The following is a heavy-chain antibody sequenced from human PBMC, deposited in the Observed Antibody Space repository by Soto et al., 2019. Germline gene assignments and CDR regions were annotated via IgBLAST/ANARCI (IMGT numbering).Heavy chain of an antibody. Sequence: QVQLVQSGAEVKKPGASVKVSCKASGYTFTGYYMYWVRQAPGQGLEWMGWINPNSGGTNYAQKFQGWVTMTRDTSISTAYMELSRLRSDDTAVYYCARSETYYDYVWGSYRSPYFDYWGQGTLVTVSS. D-gene: IGHD3-16*02. CDR1: GYTFTGYY. J-gene: IGHJ4*02. CDR2: INPNSGGT. V-gene: IGHV1-2*04. CDR3: ARSETYYDYVWGSYRSPYFDY.